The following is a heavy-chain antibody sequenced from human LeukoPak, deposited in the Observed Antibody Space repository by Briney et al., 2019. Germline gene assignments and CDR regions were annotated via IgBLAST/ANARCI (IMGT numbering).Heavy chain of an antibody. J-gene: IGHJ4*02. Sequence: GGSLRPSCAASGFTFSNSAMNWVRQAPGKGLEWVSGISGTGHSTYYADPVKGRFTISRDNSKNTLDLQMNSLRAEDTAVYYCAKDLRVAVGRGYFDYWGQGTLVTVSS. D-gene: IGHD6-19*01. CDR1: GFTFSNSA. V-gene: IGHV3-23*01. CDR3: AKDLRVAVGRGYFDY. CDR2: ISGTGHST.